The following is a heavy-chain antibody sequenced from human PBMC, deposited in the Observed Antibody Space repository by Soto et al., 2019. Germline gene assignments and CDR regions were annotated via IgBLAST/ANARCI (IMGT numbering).Heavy chain of an antibody. Sequence: QVQLVQSGTEVKKPGASVKVSCTAPGYTLTGHYIHWVRQAPGQGLEWMGWINPNSGGTNYAQKFQGRVTMTRDTAITTAYMELISLRSDDTAVYYCARAPSWSGFGWCDPWGRGTLVTVSS. CDR1: GYTLTGHY. CDR3: ARAPSWSGFGWCDP. CDR2: INPNSGGT. V-gene: IGHV1-2*02. J-gene: IGHJ5*02. D-gene: IGHD3-3*01.